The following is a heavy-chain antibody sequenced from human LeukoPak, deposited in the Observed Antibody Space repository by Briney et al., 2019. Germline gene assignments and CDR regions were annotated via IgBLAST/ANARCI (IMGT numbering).Heavy chain of an antibody. Sequence: GASVKVSCKASGYTFPDYGISWVRQAPGQGLEWMGWISADIGNTNYAQNFQGRVTMTRDRSTSTGYMELTSLISDDTAVYYCARDRLGYCGYGSCLLFDNWGQGTLVTVSS. D-gene: IGHD2-15*01. J-gene: IGHJ4*02. CDR1: GYTFPDYG. CDR2: ISADIGNT. CDR3: ARDRLGYCGYGSCLLFDN. V-gene: IGHV1-18*01.